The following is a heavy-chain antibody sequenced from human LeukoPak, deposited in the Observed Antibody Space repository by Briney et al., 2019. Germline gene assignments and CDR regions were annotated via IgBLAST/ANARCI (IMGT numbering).Heavy chain of an antibody. J-gene: IGHJ5*02. D-gene: IGHD6-6*01. CDR2: ISYSGNT. CDR1: GGSISSGGYY. V-gene: IGHV4-61*08. CDR3: ARGRTYRSSSWFDP. Sequence: SETLSLTCTVSGGSISSGGYYWSWIRQPPGKGLEWIGYISYSGNTNYNPSLKSRVTISVDTSKNQFSLKLSSVTAADTAVYYCARGRTYRSSSWFDPWGQGTLVTVSS.